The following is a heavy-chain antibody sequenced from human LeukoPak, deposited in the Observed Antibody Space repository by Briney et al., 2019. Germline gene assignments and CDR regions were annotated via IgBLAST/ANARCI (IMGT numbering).Heavy chain of an antibody. D-gene: IGHD6-19*01. V-gene: IGHV4-38-2*02. CDR2: IYYSGTT. Sequence: PSETLSLTRTVSGYSISSGYYWGWIRQPPGKGLEWIGTIYYSGTTYYNPSLKSRVTISVDTSKNQFSLKLTSVTAADTAVYYCARDLSSGWVDYWGQGTLVTVSS. CDR1: GYSISSGYY. J-gene: IGHJ4*02. CDR3: ARDLSSGWVDY.